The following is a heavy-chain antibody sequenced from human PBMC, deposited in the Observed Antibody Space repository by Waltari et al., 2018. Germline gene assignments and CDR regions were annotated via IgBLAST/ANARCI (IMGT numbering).Heavy chain of an antibody. V-gene: IGHV4-34*01. CDR2: INHSGRP. J-gene: IGHJ4*02. Sequence: QVQLQQWGAGLLKPSETLSLTCAVYGGSFSGYYWSWIRQPPGKGLEWIGEINHSGRPNYNPPLKSRVTISVDTSKNQFSLKLSSVTAADTAVYYCARGHGITIFGVVITRGYFDYWGQGTLVTVSS. CDR1: GGSFSGYY. CDR3: ARGHGITIFGVVITRGYFDY. D-gene: IGHD3-3*01.